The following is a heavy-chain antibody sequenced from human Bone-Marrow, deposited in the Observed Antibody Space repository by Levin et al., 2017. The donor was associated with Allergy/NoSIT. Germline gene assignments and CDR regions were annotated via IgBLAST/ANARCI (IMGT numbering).Heavy chain of an antibody. D-gene: IGHD5-18*01. Sequence: LSLTCAASGFTFNNSHMNWLRQAPGKGLEWVASLSSNSSYIFYADSVKGRFTISRDNAKNSLFLQMNSLTAEDTAVYYCASGSGFRGYTYGAFYFASWGQGTLVTVSS. CDR1: GFTFNNSH. V-gene: IGHV3-21*01. J-gene: IGHJ4*02. CDR3: ASGSGFRGYTYGAFYFAS. CDR2: LSSNSSYI.